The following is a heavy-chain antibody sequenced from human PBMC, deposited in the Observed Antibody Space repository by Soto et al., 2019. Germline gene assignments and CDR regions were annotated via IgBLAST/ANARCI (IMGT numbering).Heavy chain of an antibody. V-gene: IGHV3-74*03. J-gene: IGHJ4*02. Sequence: VVSLILSCSYSVFTFVNFLIHLFRQAPGKGLEWVSHIGPDGTDIVYADSVKGRFIISRDNARNTVYLQMNSLEAEDTAVYYCAKMTWEVEQYWGQGHMVTVSS. CDR3: AKMTWEVEQY. D-gene: IGHD1-26*01. CDR2: IGPDGTDI. CDR1: VFTFVNFL.